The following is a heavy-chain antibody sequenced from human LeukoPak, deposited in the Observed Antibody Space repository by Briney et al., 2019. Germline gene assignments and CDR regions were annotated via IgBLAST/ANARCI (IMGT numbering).Heavy chain of an antibody. J-gene: IGHJ4*02. D-gene: IGHD2-2*01. CDR3: ARDPYCRSTSCPAYFDY. V-gene: IGHV1-18*01. Sequence: ASVKVSCKASGYTFTSYGISWVRQAPGQGLEWMGWISAYNGNTNYAQKLQGRVTITTDESTSTAYMELSSLRSEDTAVYYCARDPYCRSTSCPAYFDYWGQGTLVTVSS. CDR1: GYTFTSYG. CDR2: ISAYNGNT.